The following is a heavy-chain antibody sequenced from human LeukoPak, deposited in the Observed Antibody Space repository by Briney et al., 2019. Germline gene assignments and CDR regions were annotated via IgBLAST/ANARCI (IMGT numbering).Heavy chain of an antibody. Sequence: ASVKVSCKASGFTFTNYNMHWVRQAPGQGLEWMGIINPSGGSTNYAQNFQARVTMTRDTSTSTVYMELSSLRSEDTAVYYCARVRDGYYDAYDIWGQGTMVTVPS. D-gene: IGHD5-24*01. J-gene: IGHJ3*02. CDR1: GFTFTNYN. CDR2: INPSGGST. V-gene: IGHV1-46*01. CDR3: ARVRDGYYDAYDI.